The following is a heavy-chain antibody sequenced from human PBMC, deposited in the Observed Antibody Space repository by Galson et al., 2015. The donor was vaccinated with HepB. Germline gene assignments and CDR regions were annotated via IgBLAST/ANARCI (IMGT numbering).Heavy chain of an antibody. Sequence: SLRLSCAASGFTFSSYAMHWVRQAPGKGLEWVAVISYDGSNKYYADSVKGRFTISRDNSKNTLYLQMNSLRAEDTAVYYCARSPGDSSSSFDYWGQGTLVTVSS. D-gene: IGHD6-13*01. CDR1: GFTFSSYA. V-gene: IGHV3-30*04. CDR2: ISYDGSNK. CDR3: ARSPGDSSSSFDY. J-gene: IGHJ4*02.